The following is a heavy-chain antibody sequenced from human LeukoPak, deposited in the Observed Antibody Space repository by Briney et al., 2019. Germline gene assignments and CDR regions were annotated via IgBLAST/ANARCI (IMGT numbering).Heavy chain of an antibody. CDR2: ISSSTTYT. CDR1: GFAFSDYY. CDR3: ARYTVTTFVVDY. Sequence: GGSLRLSCAASGFAFSDYYMSWIRQAPGKGLEWVSCISSSTTYTNYADSVKGRFTISRDNAKNSLYLQMNSLRAEDTAVYYCARYTVTTFVVDYWGQGTLVTVSS. V-gene: IGHV3-11*03. J-gene: IGHJ4*02. D-gene: IGHD4-17*01.